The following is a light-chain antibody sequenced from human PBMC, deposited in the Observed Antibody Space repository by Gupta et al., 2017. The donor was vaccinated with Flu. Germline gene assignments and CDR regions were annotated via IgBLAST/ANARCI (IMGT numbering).Light chain of an antibody. CDR1: QSVSRY. J-gene: IGKJ1*01. Sequence: GERATLSCRASQSVSRYINWYQLRPGQAPGLLIFGSSSRATGIPDRFSGSGSGTDFTLTISRLEPEDFAVYYCQQYDSSPWTFGQGTKVEIK. CDR2: GSS. V-gene: IGKV3-20*01. CDR3: QQYDSSPWT.